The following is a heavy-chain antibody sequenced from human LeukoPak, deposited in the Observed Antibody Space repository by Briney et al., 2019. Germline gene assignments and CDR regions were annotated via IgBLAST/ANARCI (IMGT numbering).Heavy chain of an antibody. V-gene: IGHV1-18*01. J-gene: IGHJ4*02. CDR2: ISAYNGNT. D-gene: IGHD2-2*02. CDR1: GYTFTSYD. CDR3: ARTIGYCSSTSCYTGIMFDY. Sequence: ASVKVSCKASGYTFTSYDINWVRQATGQGLEWMGWISAYNGNTNYAQKLQGRVTMTTDTSTSTAYMELRSLRSDDTAVYYCARTIGYCSSTSCYTGIMFDYWGQGTLVTVSS.